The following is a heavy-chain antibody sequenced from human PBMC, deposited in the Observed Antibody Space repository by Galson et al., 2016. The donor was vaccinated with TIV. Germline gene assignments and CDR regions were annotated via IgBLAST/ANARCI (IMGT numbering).Heavy chain of an antibody. J-gene: IGHJ4*02. CDR2: IYYSGST. Sequence: LSLTCTVSGGSISSGDYYWSWIRQPPGRGLEWIGYIYYSGSTYYNPSLKSRVTISVDTSKNQFSLKLSSVTAADTAVYYCAREIHHTGSGSYFIDHWGQGTLVTVSS. CDR3: AREIHHTGSGSYFIDH. CDR1: GGSISSGDYY. V-gene: IGHV4-30-4*08. D-gene: IGHD3-10*01.